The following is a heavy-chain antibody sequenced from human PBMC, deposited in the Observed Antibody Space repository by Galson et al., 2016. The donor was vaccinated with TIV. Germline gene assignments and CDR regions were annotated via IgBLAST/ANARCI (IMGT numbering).Heavy chain of an antibody. Sequence: SLRLSCAASGFTFSSYDIHWVRQAPGKGLEWVAIISFDRSDRYYGDSEKGRFTISRDNSKNTLYLQMNSLTAEDTAVYYCARQWQSYFFDYWGQGTLVTVSS. D-gene: IGHD6-19*01. CDR2: ISFDRSDR. CDR3: ARQWQSYFFDY. CDR1: GFTFSSYD. V-gene: IGHV3-33*05. J-gene: IGHJ4*02.